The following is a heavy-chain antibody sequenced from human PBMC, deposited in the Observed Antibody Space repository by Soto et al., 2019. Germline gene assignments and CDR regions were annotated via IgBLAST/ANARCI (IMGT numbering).Heavy chain of an antibody. CDR1: GYTFTSYY. Sequence: ASVKVSCKASGYTFTSYYKHWVRQAPGQGLEWMGIINPSGGSTSYAQKFQGRVTMTRDTSTSTVYMELSSLRSEDTAVYYCARDEDDLEYCSGGSCYYYGMDVWGQGTTVTAP. CDR3: ARDEDDLEYCSGGSCYYYGMDV. D-gene: IGHD2-15*01. V-gene: IGHV1-46*01. J-gene: IGHJ6*02. CDR2: INPSGGST.